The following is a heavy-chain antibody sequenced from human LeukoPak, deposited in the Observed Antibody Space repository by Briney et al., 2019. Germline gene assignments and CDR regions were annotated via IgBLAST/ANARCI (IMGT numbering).Heavy chain of an antibody. Sequence: SETLSLTCTVSGGSISSSSYYWGWIRQPPGKGLEWIGSIYYSGSTYYNPSLKSRVTISVDTFKNQFSLKLSSVTAADTAVYYCARTVRWFDPWGQGTLVTVSS. CDR3: ARTVRWFDP. CDR2: IYYSGST. J-gene: IGHJ5*02. D-gene: IGHD4-11*01. CDR1: GGSISSSSYY. V-gene: IGHV4-39*01.